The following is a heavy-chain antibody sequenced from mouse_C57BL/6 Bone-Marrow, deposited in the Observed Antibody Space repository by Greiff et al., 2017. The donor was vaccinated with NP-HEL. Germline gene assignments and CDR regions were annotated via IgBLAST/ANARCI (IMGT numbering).Heavy chain of an antibody. CDR3: ARPYDYDDGAWFAY. CDR1: GYAFSSSW. CDR2: IYPGDGDT. J-gene: IGHJ3*01. Sequence: VQWVESGPELVKPGASVKISCKASGYAFSSSWMNWVKQRPGKGLEWIGRIYPGDGDTNYNGKFKGKATLTADKSSSTAYMQLSSLTSEDSAVYFCARPYDYDDGAWFAYWGQGTLVTVSA. D-gene: IGHD2-4*01. V-gene: IGHV1-82*01.